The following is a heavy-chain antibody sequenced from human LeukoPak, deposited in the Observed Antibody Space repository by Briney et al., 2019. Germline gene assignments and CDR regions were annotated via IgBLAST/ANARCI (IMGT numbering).Heavy chain of an antibody. CDR2: ISSSSSYI. J-gene: IGHJ3*02. Sequence: GGSLRLSCAASGFTFSSYSMNWVRQAPGKGLEWVSSISSSSSYIYYADSVKGRFTISRDNAKNSLYLQMNSLRAEDTAVYCCARDVGAPQPYDVFDIWGQGTMVTVSS. CDR3: ARDVGAPQPYDVFDI. CDR1: GFTFSSYS. D-gene: IGHD1-26*01. V-gene: IGHV3-21*01.